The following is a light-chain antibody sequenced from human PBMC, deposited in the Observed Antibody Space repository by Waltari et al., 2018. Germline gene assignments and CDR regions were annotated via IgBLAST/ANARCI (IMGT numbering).Light chain of an antibody. CDR3: SSYASSPPHVV. CDR1: SSYAGGYKS. Sequence: QSALTQPASVSGSPGQSISLSCTGFSSYAGGYKSVSWYHHYPGKAPKLLIYDVFNRPSGVSNRFSGSKSGNAASLAISGLQAEDEGVYYCSSYASSPPHVVFGAGTKLTVL. V-gene: IGLV2-14*03. CDR2: DVF. J-gene: IGLJ2*01.